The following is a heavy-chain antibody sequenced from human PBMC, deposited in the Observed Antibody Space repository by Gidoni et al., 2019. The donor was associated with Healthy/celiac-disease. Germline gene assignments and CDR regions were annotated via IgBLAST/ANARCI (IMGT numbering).Heavy chain of an antibody. V-gene: IGHV3-23*01. D-gene: IGHD6-19*01. CDR2: ISGSGGST. Sequence: EVQPLASGGGLVLPGCSLRFPRSPSGFTFSIYAMSWVLQAPGTGMVWVSAISGSGGSTYYADSVKDRFTISRDNSKNTLYLQMSSLRAEDTAVYYCAAPYSSVAGPWGYFDYWGQGTLVTVSS. CDR3: AAPYSSVAGPWGYFDY. J-gene: IGHJ4*02. CDR1: GFTFSIYA.